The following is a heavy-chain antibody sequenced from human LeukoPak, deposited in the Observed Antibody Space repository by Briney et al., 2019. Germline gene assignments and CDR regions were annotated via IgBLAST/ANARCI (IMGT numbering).Heavy chain of an antibody. CDR2: ITTSITYT. CDR1: GFSFSSYN. D-gene: IGHD1-26*01. V-gene: IGHV3-21*01. CDR3: ARDTYSGSCGDFYCYYMDV. J-gene: IGHJ6*03. Sequence: GGSLRLSCAASGFSFSSYNMNWVRQAPGKGLEWVSSITTSITYTYYADSVKGRFTLSRDNATNSLYLHMNSLRDANTPVYYCARDTYSGSCGDFYCYYMDVWCKGTTVTISS.